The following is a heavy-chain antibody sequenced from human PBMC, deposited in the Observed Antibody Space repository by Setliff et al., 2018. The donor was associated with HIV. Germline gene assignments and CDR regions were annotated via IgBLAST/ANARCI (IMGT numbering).Heavy chain of an antibody. D-gene: IGHD1-26*01. CDR3: TRGGYSGAFLDAFDI. CDR2: ITTYNGGT. V-gene: IGHV1-18*01. J-gene: IGHJ3*02. Sequence: ASVKVSCKASGYSFTSYGLSWVRQAPGRGLGWMGSITTYNGGTNYAQKFQGRVTMTTDTSTSTAYMELRSLRSDDAAVYYCTRGGYSGAFLDAFDIWGQGTMVTVSS. CDR1: GYSFTSYG.